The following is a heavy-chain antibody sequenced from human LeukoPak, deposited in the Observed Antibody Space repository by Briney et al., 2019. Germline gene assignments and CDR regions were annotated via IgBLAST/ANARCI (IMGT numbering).Heavy chain of an antibody. CDR2: IPYDGSHK. J-gene: IGHJ4*02. D-gene: IGHD6-19*01. Sequence: GGSLRLSCAGSGFTFSSYGLHWVRQAPGKGLEWVAIIPYDGSHKYYGDSVKGRFTISRDNSENTLYLQMNSLRDEDTAVYYCAKGGGSGWYEDYWGQGTLVTVSS. CDR3: AKGGGSGWYEDY. CDR1: GFTFSSYG. V-gene: IGHV3-30*18.